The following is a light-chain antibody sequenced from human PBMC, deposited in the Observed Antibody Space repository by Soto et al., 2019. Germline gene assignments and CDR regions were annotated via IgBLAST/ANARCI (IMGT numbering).Light chain of an antibody. V-gene: IGKV1-5*03. CDR1: QTISSS. J-gene: IGKJ1*01. CDR3: QQYNSYSRT. Sequence: DIHMTHSPSTLSSSLVDRVTIACRASQTISSSLAWYQQKPGKAPRLLIYMASSLESGVPSRFSGSGSGTEFTLTISSLQPDDFATYYCQQYNSYSRTFGQGTKVDIK. CDR2: MAS.